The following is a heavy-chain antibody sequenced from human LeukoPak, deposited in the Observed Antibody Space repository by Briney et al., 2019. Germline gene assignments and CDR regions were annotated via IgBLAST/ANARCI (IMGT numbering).Heavy chain of an antibody. Sequence: SETLSLTCIVSGGSISSYYWSWIRQPPGKGLEWIGYIYSSGSTNSNPSLKSRGTISVDPSKSQFSLKMPSVPAADTAVYYCARQGSGGRAFDIWGQGTMVTVSS. CDR1: GGSISSYY. D-gene: IGHD1-26*01. CDR3: ARQGSGGRAFDI. CDR2: IYSSGST. J-gene: IGHJ3*02. V-gene: IGHV4-59*08.